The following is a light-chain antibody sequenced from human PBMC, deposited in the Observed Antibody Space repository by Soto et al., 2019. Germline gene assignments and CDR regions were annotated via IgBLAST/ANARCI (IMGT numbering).Light chain of an antibody. Sequence: QLVLTQSPSASASPGASVKLTCTRSSGHSSYAIAWHQQQPEKGPRYLMNLNSDGSHTKGDGIPDRFSGSSSGAERYLTISSLQSEDEADYYCQTWGSGIVVFGGGTKLTVL. CDR1: SGHSSYA. CDR3: QTWGSGIVV. V-gene: IGLV4-69*01. CDR2: LNSDGSH. J-gene: IGLJ2*01.